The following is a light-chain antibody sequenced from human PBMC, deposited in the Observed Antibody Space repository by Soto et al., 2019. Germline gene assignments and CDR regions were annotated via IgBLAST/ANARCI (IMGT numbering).Light chain of an antibody. CDR3: QQYNDWPPIT. V-gene: IGKV3-15*01. CDR2: AAS. CDR1: QSVTSN. Sequence: EIVLAHSPATLSLSPGEIATLSCRASQSVTSNLAWYQQRPGQAPRLLIYAASTRATGIPARFSGSGSGTEFTLTISSLQSEDFAVYYCQQYNDWPPITFGQGTRLEIK. J-gene: IGKJ5*01.